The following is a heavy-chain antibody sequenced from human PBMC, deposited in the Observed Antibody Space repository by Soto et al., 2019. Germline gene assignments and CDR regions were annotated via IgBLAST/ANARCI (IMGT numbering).Heavy chain of an antibody. D-gene: IGHD2-21*02. Sequence: PGGSLRLSCAASGFTFSSYGMHWVRQAPGKGLEWVAVISYDGSNKYYADSVKGRFTISRDNSKNTLYLQMNSLRAEDTAVYYCARDPPLPGYCGGDCYSFHDPYFDYWGQGTLVTVSS. CDR2: ISYDGSNK. CDR1: GFTFSSYG. V-gene: IGHV3-30*03. J-gene: IGHJ4*02. CDR3: ARDPPLPGYCGGDCYSFHDPYFDY.